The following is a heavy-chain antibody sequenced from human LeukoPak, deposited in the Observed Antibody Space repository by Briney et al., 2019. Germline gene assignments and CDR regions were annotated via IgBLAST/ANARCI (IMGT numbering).Heavy chain of an antibody. Sequence: GGSLRLSCAASGFTFINYAMSWVRQTPGMGLEWVSGIIGRGGSTYYTDSVKGRFTISRDNSKNTLSLQMNSLRAEDTAVYYCAKNWDYRYYYYGIDVWGQGTTVTVSS. D-gene: IGHD1-7*01. CDR1: GFTFINYA. V-gene: IGHV3-23*01. J-gene: IGHJ6*02. CDR2: IIGRGGST. CDR3: AKNWDYRYYYYGIDV.